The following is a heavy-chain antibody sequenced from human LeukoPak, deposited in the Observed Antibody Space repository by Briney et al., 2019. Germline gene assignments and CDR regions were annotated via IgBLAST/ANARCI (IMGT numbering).Heavy chain of an antibody. D-gene: IGHD3-22*01. J-gene: IGHJ3*02. V-gene: IGHV3-7*01. Sequence: GGSLRLSCAASGFTFNRDWTAWVRQAPGKGLEWVANIKEDGSEKNYVDSVKGRFTISRDNAKNSLYLQMNSLRAEDTAVYYCARDQVPHDSSGQNAFDIWGQGTMVTVSS. CDR2: IKEDGSEK. CDR1: GFTFNRDW. CDR3: ARDQVPHDSSGQNAFDI.